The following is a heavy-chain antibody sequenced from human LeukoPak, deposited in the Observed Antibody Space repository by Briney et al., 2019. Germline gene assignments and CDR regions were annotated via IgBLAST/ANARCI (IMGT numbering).Heavy chain of an antibody. Sequence: LSLTCAVYGGSFSGYYWSWVRQAPGKGLEWVAVISYDGSNKYYADSVKGRFTISRDNSKNTLYLQMNSLRAEDTAVYYCARAPASGSGGDCYSCYFDYWGQGTLVTVSS. CDR2: ISYDGSNK. D-gene: IGHD2-21*02. V-gene: IGHV3-30-3*01. J-gene: IGHJ4*02. CDR3: ARAPASGSGGDCYSCYFDY. CDR1: GGSFSGYY.